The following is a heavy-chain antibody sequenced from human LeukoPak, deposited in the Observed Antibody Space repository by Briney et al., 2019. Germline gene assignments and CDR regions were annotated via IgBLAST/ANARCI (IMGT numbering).Heavy chain of an antibody. CDR1: GGSISSGGYS. CDR3: ARSDIVATILDY. J-gene: IGHJ4*02. Sequence: SQTLSLTCAVSGGSISSGGYSWSWIRQPPGKGLEWIGYIYHSGSTYYNPSLKSRVTISVDRSKNQFSLKLSSVTAADTGVYYCARSDIVATILDYWGQGTLVTVSS. V-gene: IGHV4-30-2*01. CDR2: IYHSGST. D-gene: IGHD5-12*01.